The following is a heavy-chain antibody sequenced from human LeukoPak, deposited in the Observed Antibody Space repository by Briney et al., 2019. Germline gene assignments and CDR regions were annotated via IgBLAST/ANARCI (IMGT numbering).Heavy chain of an antibody. CDR1: GYTLTELS. CDR3: ATVAATLAGYYFDY. Sequence: ASVKVPCKVSGYTLTELSMHWVRQAPGKGLEWMGGFDPEDGETIYAQKFQGRVTLTEDTSTDTAYMELSSLRSEDTAVYYCATVAATLAGYYFDYWGQGTLVTVSS. J-gene: IGHJ4*02. CDR2: FDPEDGET. D-gene: IGHD2-15*01. V-gene: IGHV1-24*01.